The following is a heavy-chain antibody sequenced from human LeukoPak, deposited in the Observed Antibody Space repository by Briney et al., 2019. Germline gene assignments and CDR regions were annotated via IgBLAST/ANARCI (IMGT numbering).Heavy chain of an antibody. D-gene: IGHD5-12*01. CDR3: AISPYSGYDFDY. Sequence: GGSLRLSCAASGFTFSSYSMNWVRQAPGKGLEWVSSISSSSYIYYADSVKGRFTISRDNAKNSLYLQMNSLRAEDTAVYYCAISPYSGYDFDYWGQGTLVTVSS. V-gene: IGHV3-21*01. J-gene: IGHJ4*02. CDR2: ISSSSYI. CDR1: GFTFSSYS.